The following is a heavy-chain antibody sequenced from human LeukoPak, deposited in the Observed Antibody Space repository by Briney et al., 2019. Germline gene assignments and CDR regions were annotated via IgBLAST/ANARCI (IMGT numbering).Heavy chain of an antibody. D-gene: IGHD6-13*01. CDR3: ARDSRGIAEF. J-gene: IGHJ4*02. V-gene: IGHV3-48*03. CDR2: ISSSGSTI. CDR1: GFTFSSYE. Sequence: GGSLRLSCAASGFTFSSYEMNWVRQAPGKGLEWVSYISSSGSTIYYADSVKGRFTISRDNAKNSLYLQMNSLRAEDTAVYYCARDSRGIAEFWGQGTLVTVSS.